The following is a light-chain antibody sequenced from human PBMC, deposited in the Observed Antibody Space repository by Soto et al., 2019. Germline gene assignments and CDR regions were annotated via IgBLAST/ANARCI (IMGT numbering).Light chain of an antibody. CDR3: SSYAGXNRV. Sequence: QSFLTQPPSASGSPVQSVTISCTGTSSDVGAYNYFSWYQQHPGKSPKVMIYEVSKRTSGVPDRFSGSKSGKTASLTVSGLQAEDEAEYYCSSYAGXNRVVGTGTKVXV. V-gene: IGLV2-8*01. CDR2: EVS. CDR1: SSDVGAYNY. J-gene: IGLJ1*01.